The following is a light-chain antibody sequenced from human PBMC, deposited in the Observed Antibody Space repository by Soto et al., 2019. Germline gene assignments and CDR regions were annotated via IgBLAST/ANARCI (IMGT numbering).Light chain of an antibody. CDR3: SSYATGGSYV. Sequence: QSVLTQPASVPGSPGQSITISCSGSSSDVGGYNAASWYQQHPGKAPKLVIYDVSDRPSGISSRFSASKSGNTASLTISGLQAEDEADYYCSSYATGGSYVFGTGTKVTVL. J-gene: IGLJ1*01. CDR1: SSDVGGYNA. V-gene: IGLV2-14*03. CDR2: DVS.